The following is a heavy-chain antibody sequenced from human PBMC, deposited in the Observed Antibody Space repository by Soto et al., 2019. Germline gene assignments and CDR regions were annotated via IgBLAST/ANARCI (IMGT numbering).Heavy chain of an antibody. J-gene: IGHJ4*02. CDR2: MNPNSGNT. CDR3: ARSKSVISHRPPSDGYNRRELGY. Sequence: QVQLVQSGAEVKKPGASVKVSCKASGYTFTSYDINWVRQATGQGLEWMGWMNPNSGNTGYAQKFQGRVTMTRNTCINTAYMELSSMRYEDTAVYYCARSKSVISHRPPSDGYNRRELGYWGKGTLVTVSS. CDR1: GYTFTSYD. V-gene: IGHV1-8*01. D-gene: IGHD5-18*01.